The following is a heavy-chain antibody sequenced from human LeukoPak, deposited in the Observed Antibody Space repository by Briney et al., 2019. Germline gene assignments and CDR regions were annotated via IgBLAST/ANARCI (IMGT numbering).Heavy chain of an antibody. CDR1: GFTFRSYD. Sequence: PGGSLRLSCAASGFTFRSYDMNWVRQAPGKGLECVSTISGSGGNTYYADSVKGRFTISRDNSKNLVYLQMNSLRDEDTAVYYCSKGRWGDTWGQGTLVTVSS. CDR3: SKGRWGDT. V-gene: IGHV3-23*01. CDR2: ISGSGGNT. J-gene: IGHJ4*02. D-gene: IGHD3-16*01.